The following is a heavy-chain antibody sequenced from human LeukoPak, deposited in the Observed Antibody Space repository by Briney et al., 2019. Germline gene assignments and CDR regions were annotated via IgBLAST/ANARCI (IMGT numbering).Heavy chain of an antibody. CDR2: IIPIFGTA. V-gene: IGHV1-69*13. Sequence: ASVKVSCKASGGTFSSYAISWVRQAPGQGLEWMGGIIPIFGTANYAQKFQGRVTITADESTSTAYMELSSLRSEDTAVYYCARGCSSTSCPLYYYGMDVWGQGTTVTVSS. CDR1: GGTFSSYA. CDR3: ARGCSSTSCPLYYYGMDV. J-gene: IGHJ6*02. D-gene: IGHD2-2*01.